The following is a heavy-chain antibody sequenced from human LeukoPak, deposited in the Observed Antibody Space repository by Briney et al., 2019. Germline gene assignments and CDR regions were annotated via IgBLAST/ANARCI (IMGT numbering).Heavy chain of an antibody. CDR2: IYHSGAI. Sequence: PSETLSLTCAVSGYSISSGYYWGWIRQPPGKGLEWMGSIYHSGAIYYNPSLKSRVTISVDTSRNQFSLKLSSATAADTAVYYCARTYGSGTYYFDWWGQGILVTVSS. CDR1: GYSISSGYY. V-gene: IGHV4-38-2*01. CDR3: ARTYGSGTYYFDW. D-gene: IGHD3-10*01. J-gene: IGHJ4*02.